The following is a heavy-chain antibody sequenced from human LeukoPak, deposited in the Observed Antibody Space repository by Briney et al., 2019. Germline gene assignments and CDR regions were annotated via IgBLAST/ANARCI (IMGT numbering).Heavy chain of an antibody. CDR1: GFTFGSYA. Sequence: GGSLRLSCAASGFTFGSYAMSWVRQAPGKGLEWVSAISGSGGSTYYADSVKGRFTISRDNSKNTLYLQMNSLRAEDTAVYYCAKNSSSRTLGWFDPWGQGTLVTVSS. CDR2: ISGSGGST. V-gene: IGHV3-23*01. CDR3: AKNSSSRTLGWFDP. J-gene: IGHJ5*02. D-gene: IGHD2-21*01.